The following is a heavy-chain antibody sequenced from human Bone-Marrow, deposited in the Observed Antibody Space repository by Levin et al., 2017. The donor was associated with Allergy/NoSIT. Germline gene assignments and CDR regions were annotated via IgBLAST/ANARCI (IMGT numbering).Heavy chain of an antibody. CDR3: ARGGVTTDL. CDR1: GGSLSSSF. V-gene: IGHV4-4*07. D-gene: IGHD2-21*02. CDR2: INDRGDT. Sequence: SQTLSLTCTVSGGSLSSSFWAWIRQAAGKRLEWIGRINDRGDTTYNPSLKSRVTMSVDTSKNQFSLKLTSVTAADTAVYYCARGGVTTDLWGQGTMVSVSS. J-gene: IGHJ3*01.